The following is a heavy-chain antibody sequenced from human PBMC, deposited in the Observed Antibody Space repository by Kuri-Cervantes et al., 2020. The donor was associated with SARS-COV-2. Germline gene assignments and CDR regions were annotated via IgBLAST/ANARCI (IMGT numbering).Heavy chain of an antibody. V-gene: IGHV3-72*01. CDR3: ASAVAGLFDY. J-gene: IGHJ4*02. CDR1: GFTFSAHY. CDR2: TRNKANSYTT. Sequence: GGSLRLSCAASGFTFSAHYMDWVRQAPGKGLEWVGRTRNKANSYTTEYAASVKGRFTISSDDSKNSLYLQMNSLKTEDTAVYYCASAVAGLFDYWGQGTLVTVSS. D-gene: IGHD6-19*01.